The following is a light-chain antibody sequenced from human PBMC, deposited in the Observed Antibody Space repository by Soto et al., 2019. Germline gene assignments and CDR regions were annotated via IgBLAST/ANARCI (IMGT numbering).Light chain of an antibody. J-gene: IGKJ4*01. V-gene: IGKV3-20*01. CDR2: GAS. CDR3: QHFRTS. CDR1: QSVSSSY. Sequence: EIVLTQSPGTLSLSPGERATLSCRASQSVSSSYLAWYQQKPGQPPRLLIYGASSRATGIPDRFSGSGSGTVFTLTITRLELEDFSGYYCQHFRTSFGGGTKVEIK.